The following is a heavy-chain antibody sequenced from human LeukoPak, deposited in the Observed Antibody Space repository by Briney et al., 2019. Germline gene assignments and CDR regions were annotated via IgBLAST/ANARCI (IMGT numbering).Heavy chain of an antibody. CDR1: GGSSSGYY. D-gene: IGHD3-16*02. V-gene: IGHV4-34*01. CDR2: INHSGST. J-gene: IGHJ3*02. CDR3: ARFNVIYAFDI. Sequence: SSETLSLTCAVYGGSSSGYYWSWIRQPPGKGLEWIGEINHSGSTNYNPSLKSRVTISVDTSKNQFSLKLSSVTAADTAVYYCARFNVIYAFDIWGQGTMVTVSS.